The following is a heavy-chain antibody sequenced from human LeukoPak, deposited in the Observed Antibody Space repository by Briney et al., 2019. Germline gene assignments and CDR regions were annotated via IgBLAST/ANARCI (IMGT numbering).Heavy chain of an antibody. CDR3: ARLSYSSSWYNIGVFNWFDP. J-gene: IGHJ5*02. V-gene: IGHV4-39*07. CDR2: IYYSGST. D-gene: IGHD6-13*01. Sequence: PSETLSLTCTVPGGSISSSSYYWGWIRQPPGKGLEWIGSIYYSGSTYYNPSLKSRVTISVDTSKNQFSLKLSSVTAADTAVYYCARLSYSSSWYNIGVFNWFDPWGQGTLVTVSS. CDR1: GGSISSSSYY.